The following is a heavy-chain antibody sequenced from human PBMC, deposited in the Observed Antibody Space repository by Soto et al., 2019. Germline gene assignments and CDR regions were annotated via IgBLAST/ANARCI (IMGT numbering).Heavy chain of an antibody. CDR1: GLSVRTNY. V-gene: IGHV3-53*01. Sequence: GSLWLSCTASGLSVRTNYMSWVRQAPGMGLEWVSVIYNDGTKDYADSVKGRFTISRDTSKNTLSLQMESLRAEDTAVYYCVRPLPSGRNYGMDVWGQGTTVTVSS. CDR2: IYNDGTK. D-gene: IGHD3-10*01. J-gene: IGHJ6*01. CDR3: VRPLPSGRNYGMDV.